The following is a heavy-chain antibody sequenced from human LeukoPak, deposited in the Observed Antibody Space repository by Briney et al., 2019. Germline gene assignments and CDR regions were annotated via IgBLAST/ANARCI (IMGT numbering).Heavy chain of an antibody. J-gene: IGHJ4*02. CDR3: ARGVEIFYYFDY. CDR2: INHSGST. CDR1: GGSFSGYY. V-gene: IGHV4-34*01. Sequence: SETLSLTCAVYGGSFSGYYWSWIRQPPGKGLEWTGEINHSGSTNYNPSLKSRVTISVGTSKNQFSLKLSSVTAADTAVYYCARGVEIFYYFDYWGQGTLVTVSS. D-gene: IGHD5-24*01.